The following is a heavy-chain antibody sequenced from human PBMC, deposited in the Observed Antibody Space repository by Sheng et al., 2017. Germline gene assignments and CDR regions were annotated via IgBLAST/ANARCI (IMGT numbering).Heavy chain of an antibody. CDR3: ARVRGYGAFDY. D-gene: IGHD3-16*01. Sequence: QLQLQESGPGLVKPSETLSLTCTVSGGSISSSSYYWGWIRQPPGKGLEWIGSIYYSGSTYYNPSLKSRVTISVDTSKNQFSLKLSSVTAADTAVYYCARVRGYGAFDYLGPRGQVVTVSS. CDR1: GGSISSSSYY. V-gene: IGHV4-39*07. CDR2: IYYSGST. J-gene: IGHJ3*02.